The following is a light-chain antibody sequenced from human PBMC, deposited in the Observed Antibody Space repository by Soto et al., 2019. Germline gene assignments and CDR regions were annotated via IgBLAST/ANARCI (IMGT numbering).Light chain of an antibody. CDR3: QQYNSYSVT. V-gene: IGKV1-5*03. Sequence: DIHMTQSPSTLSASVGDRVTITCRASQSISSWLAWYQQKPGKAPKLLIYKASSLESGVPSRFSGSGSGTEFTLTISSLQPDDFATYYCQQYNSYSVTFGQGTRLEIK. CDR2: KAS. J-gene: IGKJ5*01. CDR1: QSISSW.